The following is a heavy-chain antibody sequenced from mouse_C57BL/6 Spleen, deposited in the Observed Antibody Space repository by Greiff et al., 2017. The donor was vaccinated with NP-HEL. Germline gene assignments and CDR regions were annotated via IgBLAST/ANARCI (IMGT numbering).Heavy chain of an antibody. CDR2: IYPGDGDT. J-gene: IGHJ2*01. Sequence: VQLQESGPELVKPGASVKISCKASGYAFSSSWMNWVKQRPGKGLEWIGRIYPGDGDTNYNGKFKGKATLTADKSSSTAYMQLSSLTSEDSAVYFCARPTGPYYFDYWGQGTTLTVSS. CDR1: GYAFSSSW. D-gene: IGHD4-1*01. CDR3: ARPTGPYYFDY. V-gene: IGHV1-82*01.